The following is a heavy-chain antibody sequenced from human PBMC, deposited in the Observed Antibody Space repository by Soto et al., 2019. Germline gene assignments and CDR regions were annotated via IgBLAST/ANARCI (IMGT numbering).Heavy chain of an antibody. CDR3: ARDFNVLRYFDY. V-gene: IGHV3-33*01. Sequence: AGGSLRLSCAASGFTFSSYGMHWVRQAPGKGLEWVAVIWYDGSNKYYADSVKGRFTISRDNSKNTLYLQMNSLRAEDTAVYYCARDFNVLRYFDYWGQGTLVTVSS. J-gene: IGHJ4*02. D-gene: IGHD3-9*01. CDR1: GFTFSSYG. CDR2: IWYDGSNK.